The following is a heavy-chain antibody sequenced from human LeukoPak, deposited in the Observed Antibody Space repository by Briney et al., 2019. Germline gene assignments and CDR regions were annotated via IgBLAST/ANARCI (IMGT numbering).Heavy chain of an antibody. J-gene: IGHJ4*02. CDR3: ARGGGSSVFDY. V-gene: IGHV3-23*01. Sequence: GGSLRLSCAASGFTFSSYAMTWVRKAPGKGLEWVSSISNSGGSTYYADSVKGRFTVSRDNSKNTLYLQVSSLRAEDTAVYYCARGGGSSVFDYWGQGALVTVSS. CDR1: GFTFSSYA. D-gene: IGHD2-15*01. CDR2: ISNSGGST.